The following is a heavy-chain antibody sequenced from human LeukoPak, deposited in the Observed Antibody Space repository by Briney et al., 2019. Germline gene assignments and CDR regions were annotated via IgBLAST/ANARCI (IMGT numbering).Heavy chain of an antibody. D-gene: IGHD6-13*01. Sequence: GGSLRPSCAASGVTFSSHAMHWVRQAPGKGLEWVSFISTSRSYIHDADSVKGRFTISRDNAENSLYLQMNSLRAEDAAVYYCARAAIAAARIYYYMDVWGKGTTVTVSS. CDR3: ARAAIAAARIYYYMDV. CDR2: ISTSRSYI. CDR1: GVTFSSHA. V-gene: IGHV3-21*01. J-gene: IGHJ6*03.